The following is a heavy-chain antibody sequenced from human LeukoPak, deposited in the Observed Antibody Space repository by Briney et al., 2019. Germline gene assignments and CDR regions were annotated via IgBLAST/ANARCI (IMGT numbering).Heavy chain of an antibody. CDR3: ARVAFFDSGIDY. CDR1: GYTFTSYY. V-gene: IGHV1-46*01. CDR2: INPSAGST. D-gene: IGHD1-14*01. J-gene: IGHJ4*02. Sequence: ASVKVSCKASGYTFTSYYTHWVRQPPGQGLEWMGIINPSAGSTSYAQKFQGRVTMTTDMSTRKVYMELSSLRSEDTAVYCCARVAFFDSGIDYWGQGTLVIVSS.